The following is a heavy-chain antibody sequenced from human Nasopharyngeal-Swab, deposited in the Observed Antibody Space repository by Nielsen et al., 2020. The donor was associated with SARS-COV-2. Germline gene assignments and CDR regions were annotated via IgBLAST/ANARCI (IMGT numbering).Heavy chain of an antibody. CDR2: IGTEGDT. CDR3: ARARGINLGLGVVGDMDV. CDR1: GFTFSSYD. J-gene: IGHJ6*03. Sequence: GGSLRLSCAASGFTFSSYDMHWVRQVTVKGLEWVSSIGTEGDTHYPDSVKGRFTISRENAKSSLYHQMNIVRAEDTGVYYCARARGINLGLGVVGDMDVWGKGTTVTVSS. D-gene: IGHD3-3*01. V-gene: IGHV3-13*01.